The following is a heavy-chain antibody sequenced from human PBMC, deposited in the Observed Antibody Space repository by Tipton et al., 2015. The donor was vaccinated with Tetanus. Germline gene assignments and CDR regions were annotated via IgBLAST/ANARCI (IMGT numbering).Heavy chain of an antibody. V-gene: IGHV1-18*01. CDR1: GYTFTHYG. J-gene: IGHJ5*02. CDR3: ARGRGLGPHEYFEH. Sequence: QVQLVQSGAEVKKPGASVKVSCKASGYTFTHYGVNWVRQAPGQGLEWMGWISPFNENANYAEKFQGRLTMTTGRSTATVYMDLRSLGSDDTAVYYCARGRGLGPHEYFEHWGQGTLVTVSS. CDR2: ISPFNENA. D-gene: IGHD3/OR15-3a*01.